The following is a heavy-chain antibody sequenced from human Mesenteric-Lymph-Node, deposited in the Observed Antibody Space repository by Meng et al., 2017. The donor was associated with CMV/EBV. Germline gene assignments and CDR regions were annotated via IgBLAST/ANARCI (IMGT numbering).Heavy chain of an antibody. CDR2: INPNSGGT. CDR1: GYTFTGYY. V-gene: IGHV1-2*02. D-gene: IGHD3-3*01. CDR3: ARALVLEWLLYPDY. J-gene: IGHJ4*02. Sequence: ASVKVSCKASGYTFTGYYMHWVRQAPGQGLEWMGWINPNSGGTNYAQKFQGRVTMTRDTSISTAYMELRSLRSDDTAVYYCARALVLEWLLYPDYWGQGTLVTVSS.